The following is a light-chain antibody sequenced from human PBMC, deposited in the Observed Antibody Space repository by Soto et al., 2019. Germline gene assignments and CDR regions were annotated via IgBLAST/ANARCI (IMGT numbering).Light chain of an antibody. CDR2: LGS. CDR1: QSLLHSNGYNY. V-gene: IGKV2-28*01. Sequence: DIVMTQSPLSLPVTPGEPASISCRSSQSLLHSNGYNYLDWYLQKPGQSPQLLIYLGSNRASGVLDRLSGRGAGTDFTLKISRVEAEDVGVFYCMQALQTLFIFGPGTRVDIK. CDR3: MQALQTLFI. J-gene: IGKJ3*01.